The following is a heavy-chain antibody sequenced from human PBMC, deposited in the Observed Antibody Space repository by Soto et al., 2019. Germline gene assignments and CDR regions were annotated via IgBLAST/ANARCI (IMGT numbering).Heavy chain of an antibody. CDR2: IYYSGST. Sequence: SETLSLTCTVSGGSISSGGYYWSWIRQHPGKGLEWIGYIYYSGSTYYNPSLKSRVTISVDTSKNQFSLKLSSVTAADTAVYYCAAYCSGGSCYTAQSDYWGQGTLVTVSS. CDR1: GGSISSGGYY. J-gene: IGHJ4*02. CDR3: AAYCSGGSCYTAQSDY. V-gene: IGHV4-31*03. D-gene: IGHD2-15*01.